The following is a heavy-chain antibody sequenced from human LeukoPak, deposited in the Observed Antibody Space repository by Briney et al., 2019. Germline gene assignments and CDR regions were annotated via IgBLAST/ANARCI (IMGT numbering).Heavy chain of an antibody. CDR3: VKAQYDFWSGLDY. CDR1: GFTFSRYP. Sequence: GSLRLSCSASGFTFSRYPMHWVRRAPGKGLEYVSAISGNGGSTYYADSVKGRFTISRDNSKNTLYLQMSSLRTEDTAIYYCVKAQYDFWSGLDYWGQGTLVTVSS. V-gene: IGHV3-64D*09. CDR2: ISGNGGST. D-gene: IGHD3-3*01. J-gene: IGHJ4*02.